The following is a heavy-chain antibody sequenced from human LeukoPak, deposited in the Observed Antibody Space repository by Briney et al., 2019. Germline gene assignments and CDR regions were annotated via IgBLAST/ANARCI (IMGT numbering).Heavy chain of an antibody. CDR3: ASRRGGGVTDAFDI. CDR2: IYRGGTT. J-gene: IGHJ3*02. CDR1: GXTVSSDY. V-gene: IGHV3-53*01. Sequence: PGGSLRLSCAASGXTVSSDYMSWVRQAPGKGLEWISLIYRGGTTYYADSVKGRFTISRDNSENTLYLQMSSLRGDDTAVYHCASRRGGGVTDAFDIWGRGTKVTVSS. D-gene: IGHD3-16*01.